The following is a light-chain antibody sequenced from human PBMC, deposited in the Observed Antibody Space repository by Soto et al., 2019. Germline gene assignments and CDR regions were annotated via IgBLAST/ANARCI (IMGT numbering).Light chain of an antibody. CDR3: SSYTSSTTEV. V-gene: IGLV2-14*03. CDR2: DVS. J-gene: IGLJ1*01. Sequence: QSALTQPASVSGSPGQSIAISCTGTSSDVGGYNYVSWYQQHPGKAPKLMIYDVSSRPSGVSNRFSGSKSGNTASLTISGLHAGDEADYYCSSYTSSTTEVFGTGTKLTVL. CDR1: SSDVGGYNY.